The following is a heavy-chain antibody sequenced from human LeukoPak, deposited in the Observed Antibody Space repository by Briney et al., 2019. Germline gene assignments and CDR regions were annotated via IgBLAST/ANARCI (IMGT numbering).Heavy chain of an antibody. CDR1: GGTFSSYA. V-gene: IGHV1-69*05. J-gene: IGHJ3*02. CDR3: ARGKDSSSPRNHDAFDI. D-gene: IGHD6-13*01. CDR2: IIPIFGTA. Sequence: GASVKVSCKASGGTFSSYAISWVRQAPGQGLEWMGGIIPIFGTANYAQKFQGRVAMTRDTSTSTVYMELSSLRSEDTAVCYCARGKDSSSPRNHDAFDIWGQGTMVTVSS.